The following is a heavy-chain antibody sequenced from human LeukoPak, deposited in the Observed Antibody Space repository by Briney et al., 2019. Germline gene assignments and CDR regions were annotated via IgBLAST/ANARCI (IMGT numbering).Heavy chain of an antibody. Sequence: SETLSLTCTVSGGFISSGSYYWSWIRQPAGKGLEWIGRIYTSGSANYNPSLKSRVTISVDTSKNQFSLKLSSVTAADTAAYFCARERTPYCTNGICYERFDAFDIWGQGTMVTVSS. CDR2: IYTSGSA. J-gene: IGHJ3*02. CDR1: GGFISSGSYY. D-gene: IGHD2-8*01. CDR3: ARERTPYCTNGICYERFDAFDI. V-gene: IGHV4-61*02.